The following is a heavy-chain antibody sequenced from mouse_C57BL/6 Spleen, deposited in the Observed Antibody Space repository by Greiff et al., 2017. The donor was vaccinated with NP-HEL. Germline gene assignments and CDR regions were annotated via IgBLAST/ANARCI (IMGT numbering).Heavy chain of an antibody. J-gene: IGHJ4*01. Sequence: VQLQQSGAELVKPGASVKLSCKASGYTFTSYWMHWVKQRPGQGLEWIGMIHPNSGSTNYNEKFKSKATLTVDKSSSTAYMQLSSLTSEDSSVYYCARPVYYAMDYWGQGTSVTVSS. CDR3: ARPVYYAMDY. CDR1: GYTFTSYW. V-gene: IGHV1-64*01. CDR2: IHPNSGST.